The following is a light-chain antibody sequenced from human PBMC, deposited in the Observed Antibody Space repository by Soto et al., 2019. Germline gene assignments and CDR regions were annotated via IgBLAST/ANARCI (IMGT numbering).Light chain of an antibody. Sequence: EIVLTQSPGTLSLSPGESATLSCRASQSVSANYLAWYQQKPGQAPRLLIYGASSRATGLPDRFSGSGSETDFTLTISSLEPEDFAVYYCQQYGSSPFTFGQGTKLEIK. J-gene: IGKJ2*01. CDR2: GAS. CDR3: QQYGSSPFT. CDR1: QSVSANY. V-gene: IGKV3-20*01.